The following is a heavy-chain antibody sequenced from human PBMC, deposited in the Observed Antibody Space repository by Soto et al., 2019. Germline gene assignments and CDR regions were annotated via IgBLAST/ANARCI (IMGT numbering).Heavy chain of an antibody. J-gene: IGHJ6*02. CDR1: GFTVSSNY. CDR3: ARTKRDYYGSGSYLVGMDV. V-gene: IGHV3-53*02. D-gene: IGHD3-10*01. CDR2: IYSGGST. Sequence: EVQLVETGGGLIQPGGSLRLSCAASGFTVSSNYMSWVRQAPGKGLEWVSVIYSGGSTYYADSVKGRFTISRDNSKNTLYLQMNSLRAEDTAVYYCARTKRDYYGSGSYLVGMDVWGQGTTVTVSS.